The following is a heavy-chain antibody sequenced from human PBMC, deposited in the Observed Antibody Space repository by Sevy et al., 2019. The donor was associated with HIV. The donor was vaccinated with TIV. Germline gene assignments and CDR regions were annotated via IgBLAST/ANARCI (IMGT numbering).Heavy chain of an antibody. D-gene: IGHD1-26*01. CDR1: GYTLTELS. CDR2: FDPEDGET. Sequence: ASVMVSCKVSGYTLTELSMHWVRPAPGKGLEWMGGFDPEDGETIYAQKFQGRVTMTEDTSTDTAYMELSSLRSEDTAVYYCATLRGSGSRDNWFDPWGQGTLVTVSS. V-gene: IGHV1-24*01. CDR3: ATLRGSGSRDNWFDP. J-gene: IGHJ5*02.